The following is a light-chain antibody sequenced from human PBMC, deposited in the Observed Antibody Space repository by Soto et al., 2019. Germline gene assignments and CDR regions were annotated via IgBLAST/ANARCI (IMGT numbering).Light chain of an antibody. CDR2: SDH. CDR1: NFNVGSNP. V-gene: IGLV1-44*01. Sequence: QSVLTQPPSASGTPGQRVTISCSGGNFNVGSNPVTWYQQLPGLAPTILIYSDHQRPSGVPDRFSGSKSATSASLAIGGLQSEDEADYHCATWDDSLNGYVFGTGTKLTVL. J-gene: IGLJ1*01. CDR3: ATWDDSLNGYV.